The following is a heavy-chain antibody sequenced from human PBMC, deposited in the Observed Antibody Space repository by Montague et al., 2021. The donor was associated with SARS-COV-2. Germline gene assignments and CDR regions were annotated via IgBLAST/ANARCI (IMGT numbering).Heavy chain of an antibody. J-gene: IGHJ5*02. V-gene: IGHV3-23*01. CDR1: GFTFSSYA. Sequence: SLRLSCAASGFTFSSYAMIWVRQAPGKGLEWVSTISSTGGSTYYADSVKGRFIISRDNSRNTVYMQMNNLRAEDTAVYYCAKGFTYYFASGGYPNYFDPWGQGTRVSVSS. CDR2: ISSTGGST. D-gene: IGHD3-10*01. CDR3: AKGFTYYFASGGYPNYFDP.